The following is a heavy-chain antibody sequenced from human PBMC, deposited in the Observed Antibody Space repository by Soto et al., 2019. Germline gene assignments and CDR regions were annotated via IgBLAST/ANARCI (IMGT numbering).Heavy chain of an antibody. V-gene: IGHV5-51*01. J-gene: IGHJ5*02. D-gene: IGHD3-10*01. CDR3: AREVRGPYNWFDP. CDR1: GYSFTSYW. Sequence: GESLKISCKGSGYSFTSYWIGWVRQMPGKGLEWMGIIYPGDSDTRYSPSFQGQVIISADKSISTAYLQWTSLKASDTAMYYCAREVRGPYNWFDPWGQGTLVTVSS. CDR2: IYPGDSDT.